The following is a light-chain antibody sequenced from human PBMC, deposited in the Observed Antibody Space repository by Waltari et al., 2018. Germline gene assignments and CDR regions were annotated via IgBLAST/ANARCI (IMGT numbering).Light chain of an antibody. V-gene: IGKV1-27*01. CDR3: QKYDNPPRT. CDR2: AAS. Sequence: DIQMTQYPSSLSASVGDRVTITCRASQGISTYLAWYQQKPGKAPKLLIYAASTLQSGVPSRFSGSGSGTDFTLTISSLQPEDVATYYCQKYDNPPRTFGGGTKVEIK. CDR1: QGISTY. J-gene: IGKJ4*01.